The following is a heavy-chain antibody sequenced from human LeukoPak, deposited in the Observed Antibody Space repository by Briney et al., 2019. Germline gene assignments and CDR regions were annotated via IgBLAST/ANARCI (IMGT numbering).Heavy chain of an antibody. CDR3: GGGTPQSSSCYDY. D-gene: IGHD6-13*01. CDR2: MYYSGST. J-gene: IGHJ4*02. CDR1: GGSFSSNSYY. V-gene: IGHV4-39*07. Sequence: SETLSLTCTVSGGSFSSNSYYWGWIRQPPGKGLEWIGSMYYSGSTYYNPSLKSRVTISIDTSKNQFSLKLNSVTAADTAVYYCGGGTPQSSSCYDYGGKGTRVTVSS.